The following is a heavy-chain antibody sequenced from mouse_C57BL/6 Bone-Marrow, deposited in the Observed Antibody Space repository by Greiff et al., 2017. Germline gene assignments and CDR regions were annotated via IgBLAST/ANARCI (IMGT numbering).Heavy chain of an antibody. D-gene: IGHD6-5*01. CDR2: IDPDNGDT. V-gene: IGHV14-4*01. CDR1: GFNIKDYY. Sequence: EVQVVESGAELVRPGASVKLSCTASGFNIKDYYMHWVKQRPEQGLEWIGWIDPDNGDTEYASKFQGKATITADTSSNTAYLQLSSLTSEDTAVYYCSAGSLYYYAMDYWGQGTSVTVSS. CDR3: SAGSLYYYAMDY. J-gene: IGHJ4*01.